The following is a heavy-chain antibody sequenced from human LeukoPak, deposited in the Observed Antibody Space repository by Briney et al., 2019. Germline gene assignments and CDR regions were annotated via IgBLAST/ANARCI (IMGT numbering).Heavy chain of an antibody. CDR1: GGSISSGDYY. V-gene: IGHV4-30-4*01. J-gene: IGHJ4*02. CDR3: ASQYCGGDCYPIPPFDY. Sequence: SQTLSLTCTVSGGSISSGDYYWSWIRRPPGKGLEWIGYIYYSGSTYYNPSLKSRVTISVDTSKNQFSLKLSSVTAADTAVYYCASQYCGGDCYPIPPFDYWGQGTLVTVSS. CDR2: IYYSGST. D-gene: IGHD2-21*02.